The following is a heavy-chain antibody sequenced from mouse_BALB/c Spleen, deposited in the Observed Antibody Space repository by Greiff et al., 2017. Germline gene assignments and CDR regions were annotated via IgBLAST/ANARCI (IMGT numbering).Heavy chain of an antibody. CDR3: ARNEVFGYGNYDYFDY. CDR2: INPYNDGT. Sequence: VQLKESGPELVKPGASVKMSCKASGYTFTSYVMHWVKQKPGQGLEWIGYINPYNDGTKYNEKFKGKATLTSDKSSSTAYMELSSLTSEDSAVYYCARNEVFGYGNYDYFDYWGQGTTLTVSS. V-gene: IGHV1-14*01. J-gene: IGHJ2*01. D-gene: IGHD2-1*01. CDR1: GYTFTSYV.